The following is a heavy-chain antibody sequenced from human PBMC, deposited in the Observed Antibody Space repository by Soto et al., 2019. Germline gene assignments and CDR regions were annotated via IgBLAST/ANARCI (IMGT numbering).Heavy chain of an antibody. Sequence: QVQLVESGGGVVQPGESLRLSCAAFGFTFSRYGMHWVRQAPGEGQEGVALIYFDGSNKFYADSVKGRFTISRDNSKETLYLQMNSLRAEDTAVYFCARDVWDSSGWYYFDWWGQGTMVTVSS. D-gene: IGHD6-19*01. J-gene: IGHJ4*02. V-gene: IGHV3-33*01. CDR1: GFTFSRYG. CDR3: ARDVWDSSGWYYFDW. CDR2: IYFDGSNK.